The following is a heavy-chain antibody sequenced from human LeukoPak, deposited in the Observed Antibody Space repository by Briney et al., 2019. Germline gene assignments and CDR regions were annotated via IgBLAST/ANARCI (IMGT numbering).Heavy chain of an antibody. J-gene: IGHJ5*02. CDR2: IYYRGST. D-gene: IGHD3-10*01. Sequence: SETLSLTCTVSGGSLSNNYWGWIRQPPGEGLGWIGYIYYRGSTTSNPSLKGRVTILVDTSKNQFSLSLTSVTAADTAVYYCARHSGWVDPWGQGTLVTVSS. CDR1: GGSLSNNY. V-gene: IGHV4-59*08. CDR3: ARHSGWVDP.